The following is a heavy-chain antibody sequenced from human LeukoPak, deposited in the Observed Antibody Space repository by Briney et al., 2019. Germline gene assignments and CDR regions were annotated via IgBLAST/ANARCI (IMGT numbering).Heavy chain of an antibody. D-gene: IGHD1-26*01. CDR2: IYYSGTT. J-gene: IGHJ2*01. Sequence: SETLSLTCTVSGGSMTGSYWSWIRQSPGKGLEWIGYIYYSGTTNYNPPLKSRVTISVDASKNQFSLKLTSVTAADTAVYFCARGGWSLDLWGRGTLVAVSP. CDR1: GGSMTGSY. V-gene: IGHV4-59*01. CDR3: ARGGWSLDL.